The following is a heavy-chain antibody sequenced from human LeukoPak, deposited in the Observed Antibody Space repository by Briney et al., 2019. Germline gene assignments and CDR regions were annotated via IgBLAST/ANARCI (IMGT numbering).Heavy chain of an antibody. D-gene: IGHD5-18*01. CDR2: VYHSGST. Sequence: SQTLSLTCAVSGGSISSGGYSWSWVRQPPGKGLEWVGEVYHSGSTNYNPSLKSRVTISVDKSKNQFSLRLSSVTAADTAVYYCAKDPHTAIGNWGQGSLVTVSS. CDR1: GGSISSGGYS. V-gene: IGHV4-30-2*01. J-gene: IGHJ4*02. CDR3: AKDPHTAIGN.